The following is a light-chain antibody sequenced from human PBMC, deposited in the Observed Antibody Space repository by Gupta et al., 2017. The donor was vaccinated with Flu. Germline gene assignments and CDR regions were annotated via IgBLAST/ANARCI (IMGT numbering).Light chain of an antibody. J-gene: IGKJ4*01. V-gene: IGKV4-1*01. Sequence: DIVMTQSPDSLAVSLGERATINCRSSQSVLHSSNNKHYLAWYQQKPGQPPKLLIYLASTRESGVPDRFSGSGSGTDFTLSISSLQAEDVAVYYCQQYYSTRLTFGGGTKVEI. CDR1: QSVLHSSNNKHY. CDR3: QQYYSTRLT. CDR2: LAS.